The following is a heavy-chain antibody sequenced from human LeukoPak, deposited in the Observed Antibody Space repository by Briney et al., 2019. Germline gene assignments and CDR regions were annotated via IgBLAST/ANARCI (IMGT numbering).Heavy chain of an antibody. CDR3: ARALDEGARFDY. Sequence: GRSLRLSCTASGFSFSTYAMHWVRQAPGKGLEWVAVISYDGTNKYHADSMKGRFTISRDNSKNTLYLQMNSLRPEDTAVYYCARALDEGARFDYWGQGTLVTVSS. V-gene: IGHV3-30-3*01. CDR1: GFSFSTYA. CDR2: ISYDGTNK. J-gene: IGHJ4*02.